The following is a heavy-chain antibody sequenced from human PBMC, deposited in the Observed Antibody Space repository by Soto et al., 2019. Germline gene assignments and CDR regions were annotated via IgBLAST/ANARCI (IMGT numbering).Heavy chain of an antibody. Sequence: KLRHRSTVSAGIINDDPYYWGWLRHSPGKGLERIGSNYYSGTSSYNPSLKSRVTMSVDTSKKQLSLRLRSVTAADTAVYYFAKIQRSRPNCVPLAPWCQGSLRTVS. CDR3: AKIQRSRPNCVPLAP. V-gene: IGHV4-39*01. J-gene: IGHJ5*02. CDR2: NYYSGTS. CDR1: AGIINDDPYY. D-gene: IGHD6-6*01.